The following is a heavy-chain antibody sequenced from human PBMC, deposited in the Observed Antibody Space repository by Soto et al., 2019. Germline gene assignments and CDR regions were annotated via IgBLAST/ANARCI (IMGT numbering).Heavy chain of an antibody. J-gene: IGHJ6*02. Sequence: PGGSLRLSCAASGFTFSDYYVSWIRPAPGKGLEWVSYISSSGSTIYYADSVKGRFTISRDNAKNSLYLQMNSLRAEDTAVYYCASPTVTPHYGMDVWGQGTTVTAP. D-gene: IGHD4-17*01. V-gene: IGHV3-11*01. CDR3: ASPTVTPHYGMDV. CDR1: GFTFSDYY. CDR2: ISSSGSTI.